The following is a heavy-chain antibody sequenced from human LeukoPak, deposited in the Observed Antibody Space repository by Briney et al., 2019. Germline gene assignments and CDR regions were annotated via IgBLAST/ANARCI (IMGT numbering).Heavy chain of an antibody. J-gene: IGHJ4*02. CDR3: ARSPVDTARYYFDY. V-gene: IGHV4-59*08. D-gene: IGHD5-18*01. CDR2: IYYSGST. Sequence: SETLTLTCTVSGGSISSYYWSWMRQSPGKGLEWLGYIYYSGSTNYNPSLRSRVTISVDTSKNQFSLKLSSVTAADTAVYYWARSPVDTARYYFDYWGQGTLVTVSS. CDR1: GGSISSYY.